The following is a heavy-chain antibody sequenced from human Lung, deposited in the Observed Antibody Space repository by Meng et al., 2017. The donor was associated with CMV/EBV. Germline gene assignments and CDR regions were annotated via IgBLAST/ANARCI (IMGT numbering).Heavy chain of an antibody. CDR2: IYYSVST. J-gene: IGHJ6*02. Sequence: SETLCLTCTVPGGFISSGGYYWSWIRQHPGKGLEWIGYIYYSVSTYYNPSLKSRVTISVDTSKNHFSLKMSSVTAADTDVSYCARDRNHSYYYYGMDFWGQGXTVTASS. CDR1: GGFISSGGYY. V-gene: IGHV4-31*03. CDR3: ARDRNHSYYYYGMDF.